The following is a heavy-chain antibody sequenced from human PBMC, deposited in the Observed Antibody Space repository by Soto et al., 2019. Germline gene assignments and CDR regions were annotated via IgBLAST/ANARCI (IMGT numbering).Heavy chain of an antibody. D-gene: IGHD6-19*01. CDR1: GFTFSSYA. Sequence: GGSLRLSCAASGFTFSSYAMSWVRQAPGKGLEWVSAISGSGVSTYYADSVRGRFTISRDNSRDTLFLQMNSLTADDTAVYYCAKATTNGGWFNPFDSWGQGALVTVSS. J-gene: IGHJ4*02. V-gene: IGHV3-23*01. CDR3: AKATTNGGWFNPFDS. CDR2: ISGSGVST.